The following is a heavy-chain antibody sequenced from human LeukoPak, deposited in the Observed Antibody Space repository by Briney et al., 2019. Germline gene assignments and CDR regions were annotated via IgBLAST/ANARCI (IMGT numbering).Heavy chain of an antibody. D-gene: IGHD6-13*01. V-gene: IGHV1-18*01. CDR1: GYTFTSYG. Sequence: ASVKVSCKASGYTFTSYGISWVRQAPGQGLEWMEWISAYNGNTNYAQKLQGRVTMTTDTSTSTAYMELRSLRSDDTAVYYCASSSEAIAAAGRYYYYYMDVWGKGTTVTVSS. J-gene: IGHJ6*03. CDR3: ASSSEAIAAAGRYYYYYMDV. CDR2: ISAYNGNT.